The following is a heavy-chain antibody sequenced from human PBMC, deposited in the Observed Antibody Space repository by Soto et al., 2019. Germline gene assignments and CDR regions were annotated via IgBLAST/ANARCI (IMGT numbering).Heavy chain of an antibody. CDR2: IYYTGDT. Sequence: QVQLQESGPGLVKPSETLSLTCTVSGASITSSYWSWIRQPPGQGLESIGYIYYTGDTNSNPSLKXRXTTXLDTSKNQFSLKLSSVTAADTAVYYCARYARTPDSWGQGTLVTVSS. CDR1: GASITSSY. J-gene: IGHJ4*02. CDR3: ARYARTPDS. D-gene: IGHD2-2*01. V-gene: IGHV4-59*01.